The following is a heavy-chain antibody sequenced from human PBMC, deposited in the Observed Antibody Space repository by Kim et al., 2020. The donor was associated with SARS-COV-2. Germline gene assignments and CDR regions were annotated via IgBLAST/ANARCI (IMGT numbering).Heavy chain of an antibody. CDR2: VYPGDSDT. V-gene: IGHV5-51*01. CDR1: GYTFTSYW. D-gene: IGHD3-16*01. CDR3: ARGHARSDGYHFDAFDI. Sequence: GESLKISCKASGYTFTSYWIGWVRQMPGKGLEWMGIVYPGDSDTRYSPSFQGHVTISVDKSISTSYLEWSSLKASDTATYFCARGHARSDGYHFDAFDIWGQETLVIV. J-gene: IGHJ3*02.